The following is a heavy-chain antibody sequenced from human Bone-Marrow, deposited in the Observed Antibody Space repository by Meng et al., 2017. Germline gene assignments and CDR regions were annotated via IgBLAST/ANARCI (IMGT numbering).Heavy chain of an antibody. CDR1: GGSISSGDYY. V-gene: IGHV4-30-4*01. CDR3: ARVETATTNPYFDY. CDR2: IYYSGST. Sequence: QVQLQESGPGLVKPSQTLSLTCTVSGGSISSGDYYWSWIRHPPGRGLEWIGYIYYSGSTYYNPSLRSRVTISVDTSKNQFSLILTSVTAADTAVYFCARVETATTNPYFDYWGQGTLVTVSS. J-gene: IGHJ4*02. D-gene: IGHD5-24*01.